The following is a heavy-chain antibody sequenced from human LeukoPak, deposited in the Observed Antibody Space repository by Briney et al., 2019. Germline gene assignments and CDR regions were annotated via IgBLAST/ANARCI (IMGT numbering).Heavy chain of an antibody. CDR3: ARDRSGRRYYRF. CDR2: ISGYSGNT. Sequence: ASVKLSCKVSGYTFTSYGISWVRQAPGQGLEWMGWISGYSGNTNYAQNLQGRVTMTTDTSKSTAYMELRRLRSDDTAVYYCARDRSGRRYYRFWGQGTLVTVSS. CDR1: GYTFTSYG. D-gene: IGHD1-26*01. J-gene: IGHJ4*02. V-gene: IGHV1-18*01.